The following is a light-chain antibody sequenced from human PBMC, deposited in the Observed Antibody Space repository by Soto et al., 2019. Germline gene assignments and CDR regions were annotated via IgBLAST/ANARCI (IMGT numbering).Light chain of an antibody. V-gene: IGKV4-1*01. CDR3: QQYYTTPPT. CDR1: QSVLYSSNNKNY. J-gene: IGKJ3*01. Sequence: DIVMTQSPDSLAVSLGERATINCKSSQSVLYSSNNKNYLAWYQQKPGQPPKLLIYWASTRESGVPDRFSGSGSGTDFTLTISSLQAEDVAVYYCQQYYTTPPTFSPGTKVDFK. CDR2: WAS.